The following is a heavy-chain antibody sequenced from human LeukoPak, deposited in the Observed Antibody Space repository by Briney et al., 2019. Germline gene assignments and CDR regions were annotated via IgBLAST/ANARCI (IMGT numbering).Heavy chain of an antibody. D-gene: IGHD3-22*01. CDR2: IYYSGST. V-gene: IGHV4-30-4*01. Sequence: SETLSLTCTVSGGSISSGDYYWSWIRQPPGKGLEWIGYIYYSGSTYYNPSLKSRVTISVDTSKNQFSLKLSSVTAADTAVYYCARVGDSSGYFSGAFDIWGQGTTVTVSS. J-gene: IGHJ3*02. CDR1: GGSISSGDYY. CDR3: ARVGDSSGYFSGAFDI.